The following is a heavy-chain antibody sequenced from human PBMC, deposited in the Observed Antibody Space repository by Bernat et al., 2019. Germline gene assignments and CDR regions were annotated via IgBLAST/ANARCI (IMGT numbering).Heavy chain of an antibody. CDR2: ISYDGSNK. CDR3: ARGGDPLELLGGMDV. V-gene: IGHV3-30-3*01. Sequence: QVQLVESGGGVVQPGRSLRLSCAASGFTFSSYAMHWVRQAPGKGLEWVAVISYDGSNKYYADSAKGRFTISRDNSKNTLYLQMNSLRAEDTAVYYCARGGDPLELLGGMDVWGQGTTVTVSS. J-gene: IGHJ6*02. D-gene: IGHD2-15*01. CDR1: GFTFSSYA.